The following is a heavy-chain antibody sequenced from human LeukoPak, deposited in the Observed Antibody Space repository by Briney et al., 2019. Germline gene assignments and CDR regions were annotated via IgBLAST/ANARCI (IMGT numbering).Heavy chain of an antibody. CDR2: IWYDGSNK. Sequence: PGGSLRLSCAASGFTFSSYGMHWLRQAPGKGLEGVAVIWYDGSNKYYADSVKGRFTISRDNSKNTLYLQMNSLRAEDTAVYYCAREDDLGAFDIWGQGTMVTVSS. V-gene: IGHV3-33*01. J-gene: IGHJ3*02. D-gene: IGHD1-1*01. CDR3: AREDDLGAFDI. CDR1: GFTFSSYG.